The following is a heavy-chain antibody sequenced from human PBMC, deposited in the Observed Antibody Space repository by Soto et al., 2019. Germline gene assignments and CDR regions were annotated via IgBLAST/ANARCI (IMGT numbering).Heavy chain of an antibody. J-gene: IGHJ4*02. CDR1: GGSISSGAYY. V-gene: IGHV4-31*03. D-gene: IGHD3-9*01. Sequence: QVQLQESGPGLVKPSQTLSLTCTVSGGSISSGAYYWSWIRQHPGKGLEWIGYIYYSGSTYYNPSLKSRVTISVDTSKNQFSLKLSSVTAADTAVYYCARGGDGYNVFCAYWGQGTLVTVSS. CDR3: ARGGDGYNVFCAY. CDR2: IYYSGST.